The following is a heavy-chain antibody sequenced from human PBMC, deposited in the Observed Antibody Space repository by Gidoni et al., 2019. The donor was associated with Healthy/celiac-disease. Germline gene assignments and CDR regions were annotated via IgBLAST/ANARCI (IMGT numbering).Heavy chain of an antibody. J-gene: IGHJ4*02. V-gene: IGHV4-59*01. CDR2: VYYSWST. CDR1: GGSISSYS. Sequence: QVQLQESGPGLVKPSETLSLTCPVSGGSISSYSWSWIRQPPGKGLEWIGYVYYSWSTNYNPSLKSRVTISVDTSKNQFSLKLSSVTAADTAVYYCAREQLLWFGELSPGYFDYWGQGTLVTVSS. CDR3: AREQLLWFGELSPGYFDY. D-gene: IGHD3-10*01.